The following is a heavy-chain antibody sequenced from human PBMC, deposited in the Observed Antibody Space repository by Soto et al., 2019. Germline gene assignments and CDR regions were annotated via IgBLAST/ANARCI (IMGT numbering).Heavy chain of an antibody. V-gene: IGHV3-33*06. Sequence: QVQLVESGGGVVQPGRSLRLSCAASGFTFSKTGMHWVRQAPGKGPEWVAIIWYDGSDKYHADAVKGRFTISRDNSKNMVYLQMNSLRVEDTAVYYCAKDYGTPGTTWGASDIWGRGTMVTVSS. CDR1: GFTFSKTG. CDR3: AKDYGTPGTTWGASDI. J-gene: IGHJ3*02. D-gene: IGHD1-1*01. CDR2: IWYDGSDK.